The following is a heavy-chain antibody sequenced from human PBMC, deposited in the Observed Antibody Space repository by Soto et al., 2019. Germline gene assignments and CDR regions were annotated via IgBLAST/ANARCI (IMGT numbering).Heavy chain of an antibody. J-gene: IGHJ6*02. Sequence: PGESVKISCKGSGYSFTIYCISWVPQMPGKGLEWMGRIDPSDFYTNYSPSFQGHVTISADKSISTAYLQWSSLKASDTAMYYCARLIDRAELWDVWGQGTTVTVSS. CDR1: GYSFTIYC. CDR3: ARLIDRAELWDV. CDR2: IDPSDFYT. V-gene: IGHV5-10-1*01. D-gene: IGHD1-1*01.